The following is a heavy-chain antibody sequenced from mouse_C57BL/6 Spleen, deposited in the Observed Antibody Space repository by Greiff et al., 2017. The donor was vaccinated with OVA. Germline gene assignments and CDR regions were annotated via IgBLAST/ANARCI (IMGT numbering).Heavy chain of an antibody. J-gene: IGHJ2*01. CDR2: IWRGGST. V-gene: IGHV2-5*01. CDR1: GFSLTSYG. D-gene: IGHD2-3*01. CDR3: AKNYDGYLYYFDY. Sequence: VQLQESGPGLVQPSQSLSITCTVSGFSLTSYGVHWVRQSPGKGLEWLGVIWRGGSTDYNAAFMSRLSITKDNSKSQVFFKMNSLQADDTAIYYCAKNYDGYLYYFDYWGQGTTLTVSS.